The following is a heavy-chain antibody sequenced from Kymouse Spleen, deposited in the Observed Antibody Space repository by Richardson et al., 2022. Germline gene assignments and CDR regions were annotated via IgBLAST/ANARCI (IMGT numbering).Heavy chain of an antibody. CDR3: AKDEYYDILP. V-gene: IGHV3-30*18. J-gene: IGHJ4*02,IGHJ5*02. Sequence: QVQLVESGGGVVQPGRSLRLSCAASGFTFSSYGMHWVRQAPGKGLEWVAVISYDGSNKYYADSVKGRFTISRDNSKNTLYLQMNSLRAEDTAVYYCAKDEYYDILPGGQGTLVTVSS. CDR1: GFTFSSYG. D-gene: IGHD3-9*01. CDR2: ISYDGSNK.